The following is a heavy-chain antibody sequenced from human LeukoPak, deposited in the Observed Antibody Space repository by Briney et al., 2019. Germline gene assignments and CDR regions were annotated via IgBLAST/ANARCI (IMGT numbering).Heavy chain of an antibody. Sequence: SQTLSLTCTVSGGSISSGGYYWSWIRQHPGEGLEWIGYIYYSGSTYYNPSLKSRVTISVDTSKNQFSLKLSSVTAADTAVYYCARVVLWFGELLIDYWGQGTLVTVSS. CDR2: IYYSGST. V-gene: IGHV4-31*03. CDR1: GGSISSGGYY. J-gene: IGHJ4*02. CDR3: ARVVLWFGELLIDY. D-gene: IGHD3-10*01.